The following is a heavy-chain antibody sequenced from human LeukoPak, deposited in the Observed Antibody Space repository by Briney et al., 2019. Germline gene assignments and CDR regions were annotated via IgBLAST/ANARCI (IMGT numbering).Heavy chain of an antibody. CDR2: ISSSSSYI. D-gene: IGHD6-13*01. V-gene: IGHV3-21*01. J-gene: IGHJ4*02. CDR3: ARFAGNPTHFDY. Sequence: GGSLRLSCAASGFTFSSYSMNWVRQAPGKGLEWVSPISSSSSYIYYADSVKGRFTISRDNAKNSLYLQMNSLRAEDTAVYYCARFAGNPTHFDYWGQGTLVTVSS. CDR1: GFTFSSYS.